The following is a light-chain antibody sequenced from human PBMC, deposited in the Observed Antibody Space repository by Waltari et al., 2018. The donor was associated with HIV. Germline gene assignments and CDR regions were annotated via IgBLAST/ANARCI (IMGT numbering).Light chain of an antibody. CDR3: AAWDDSLSGFV. V-gene: IGLV1-44*01. J-gene: IGLJ3*02. CDR2: HDH. CDR1: GSNIGSRT. Sequence: QSVLTQPPSLSAAPGHKINISCSGGGSNIGSRTVHWYKQLPSRAPKLIIDHDHRRPSGVSDRFTAAKSGTSASLFISKLQAADEATYYCAAWDDSLSGFVFGGGT.